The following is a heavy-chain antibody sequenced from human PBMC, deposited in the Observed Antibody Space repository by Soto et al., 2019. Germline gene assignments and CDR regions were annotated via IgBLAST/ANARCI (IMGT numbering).Heavy chain of an antibody. CDR1: GFSLSTSGVG. D-gene: IGHD3-3*01. Sequence: QITLKESGPTLVKPTQTLTLTCNFSGFSLSTSGVGVGWIRQPPGKALEWLALIYWDDDKRYSPSLKSRLTITKDTSKNQVVLTMTNMDPVDTATYYCAHSHYDPAGGNCFDPWGQGTLVTVSS. J-gene: IGHJ5*02. CDR2: IYWDDDK. CDR3: AHSHYDPAGGNCFDP. V-gene: IGHV2-5*02.